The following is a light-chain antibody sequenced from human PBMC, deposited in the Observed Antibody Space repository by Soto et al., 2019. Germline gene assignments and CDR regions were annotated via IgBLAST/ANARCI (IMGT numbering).Light chain of an antibody. V-gene: IGLV2-8*01. J-gene: IGLJ2*01. Sequence: QSALTQPPSASGTPGQSVTIPCTGTSSDVGDYNYVSWYQQHPGKAPKLVIYEVSRRPSGVPDRFSGSKSGKTASLTVSGLQAEDEADYYCSSNAGSNNLVFGGGPKLTVL. CDR3: SSNAGSNNLV. CDR1: SSDVGDYNY. CDR2: EVS.